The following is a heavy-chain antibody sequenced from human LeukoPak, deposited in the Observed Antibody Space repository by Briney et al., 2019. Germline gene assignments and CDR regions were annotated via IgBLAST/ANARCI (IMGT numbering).Heavy chain of an antibody. CDR1: GFTFSSYA. J-gene: IGHJ4*02. D-gene: IGHD3-10*01. CDR2: ISYDGSNK. Sequence: GGSLRLSCAASGFTFSSYAMHRVRQAPGKGLEWVAVISYDGSNKYYADSVKGRFTISRDNSKNTLYLQMNSLRAEDTAVYYCAKDRRAGSYDYWGQGTLVTVSS. V-gene: IGHV3-30*04. CDR3: AKDRRAGSYDY.